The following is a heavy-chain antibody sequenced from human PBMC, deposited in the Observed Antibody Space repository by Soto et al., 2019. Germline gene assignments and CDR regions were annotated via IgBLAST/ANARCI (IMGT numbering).Heavy chain of an antibody. J-gene: IGHJ4*02. V-gene: IGHV3-33*01. CDR2: IWYDGSKK. D-gene: IGHD2-15*01. CDR3: ARDRGHCSGGICSPAFDS. Sequence: QVQLVESGGGVVQPGTSLRLPCAASGFSFSSYGFHWVRQAPGKGLEWVALIWYDGSKKNYADPVKGRFIISRDNSKNTLYLQMDSLRAEDTAVYYCARDRGHCSGGICSPAFDSWGQGTLVTVSS. CDR1: GFSFSSYG.